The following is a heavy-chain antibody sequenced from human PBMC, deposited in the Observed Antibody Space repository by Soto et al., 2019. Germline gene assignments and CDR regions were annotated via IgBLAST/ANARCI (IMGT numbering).Heavy chain of an antibody. D-gene: IGHD1-26*01. Sequence: QVQLVQSGAEVKKPGASVKVSCKASGYTFTSYYMHWVRQAPGIWLEWMGIFNPSGGMTSYAQKFQGRVTMTRDTSTSTVYMELSSLRSEDTAVYYCARQDSSGSYLGEFDPWGEGTLVTVS. CDR2: FNPSGGMT. V-gene: IGHV1-46*01. CDR3: ARQDSSGSYLGEFDP. CDR1: GYTFTSYY. J-gene: IGHJ5*02.